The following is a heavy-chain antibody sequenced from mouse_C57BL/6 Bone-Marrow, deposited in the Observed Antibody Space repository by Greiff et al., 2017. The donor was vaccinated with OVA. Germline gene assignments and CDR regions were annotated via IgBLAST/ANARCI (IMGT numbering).Heavy chain of an antibody. V-gene: IGHV1-36*01. CDR2: VYPYNGGT. CDR1: GFTFTDYY. CDR3: AVYYDYDGWYFDV. J-gene: IGHJ1*03. D-gene: IGHD2-4*01. Sequence: EVQLQESGPVLVKPGPSVKISCKASGFTFTDYYMHWVKQSHGKSLEWIGLVYPYNGGTSYNQKFKGKATLTVATSSSTAYMELNSLTSEDSAVYYCAVYYDYDGWYFDVWGTGTTVTVSS.